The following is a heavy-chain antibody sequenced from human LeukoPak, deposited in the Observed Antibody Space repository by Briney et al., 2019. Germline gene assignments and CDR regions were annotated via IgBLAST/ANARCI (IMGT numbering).Heavy chain of an antibody. CDR3: ARGLGYCSSTSCYGLWFDP. Sequence: ASVKVSCKASGYTFTSYGISWVRQAPGQGLEWMGWISAYNGNTNYAQKLQGRVTMTTDTSTSTAYMELRSLRSDDTAVYHCARGLGYCSSTSCYGLWFDPWGQGTLVTVSS. J-gene: IGHJ5*02. V-gene: IGHV1-18*01. CDR2: ISAYNGNT. D-gene: IGHD2-2*01. CDR1: GYTFTSYG.